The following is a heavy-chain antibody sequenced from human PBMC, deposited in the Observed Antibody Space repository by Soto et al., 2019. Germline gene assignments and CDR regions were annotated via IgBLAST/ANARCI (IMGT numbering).Heavy chain of an antibody. D-gene: IGHD4-17*01. CDR1: GFTFSSYA. Sequence: QVQLVESGGGVDQRGRSLRLSCAASGFTFSSYAMHWVRQAPGKGLEWVAVISYDGSNKYYADSVKGRFTISRDNSKNTLYLQMNSLRAEDTAVYYCARGDDYGDYYFDYWGQGTLVTVSS. J-gene: IGHJ4*02. CDR3: ARGDDYGDYYFDY. V-gene: IGHV3-30-3*01. CDR2: ISYDGSNK.